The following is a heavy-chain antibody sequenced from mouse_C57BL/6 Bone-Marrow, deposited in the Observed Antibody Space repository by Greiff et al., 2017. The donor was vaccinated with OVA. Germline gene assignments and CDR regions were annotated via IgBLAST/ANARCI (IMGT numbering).Heavy chain of an antibody. V-gene: IGHV1-69*01. CDR3: ARYCNYWFAY. D-gene: IGHD2-10*02. J-gene: IGHJ3*01. CDR1: GYTFTSYW. Sequence: QVQLQQPGAELVMPGASVKLSCKASGYTFTSYWMHWVKQRPGQGLEWIGEIDPSDSYTNYNQKFKGKSTLTVDKSSSTAYMQLSSLTSADSAVYYCARYCNYWFAYWGQGTLVTVSA. CDR2: IDPSDSYT.